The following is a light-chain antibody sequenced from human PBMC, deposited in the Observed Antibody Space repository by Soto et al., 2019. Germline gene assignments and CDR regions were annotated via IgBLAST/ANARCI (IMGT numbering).Light chain of an antibody. Sequence: QSVLTQPPSASGTPGQGVTISCSGSSSNIGSNYVDWYKQFPGTAPKLLIYRNHQRPSGVPDRFSGSKSGTSASLAISGLRSEDEADDYCAAWDDSLSTSYVFGTGTKLTVL. CDR2: RNH. CDR3: AAWDDSLSTSYV. V-gene: IGLV1-47*01. CDR1: SSNIGSNY. J-gene: IGLJ1*01.